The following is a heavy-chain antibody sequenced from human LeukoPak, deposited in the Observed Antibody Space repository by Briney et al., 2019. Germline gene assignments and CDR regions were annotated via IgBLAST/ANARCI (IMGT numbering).Heavy chain of an antibody. CDR1: GFTFSSYT. Sequence: GGSLRLSCTASGFTFSSYTMSWVRQAPGKGLKWVSTITTGDGNTCYADSVKGRFTVSRDDSKNTLYLQMNSLRAEDTAVYYRAKGPTIVGATGIDYWGQGTLVTVSS. V-gene: IGHV3-23*01. D-gene: IGHD1-26*01. CDR3: AKGPTIVGATGIDY. CDR2: ITTGDGNT. J-gene: IGHJ4*02.